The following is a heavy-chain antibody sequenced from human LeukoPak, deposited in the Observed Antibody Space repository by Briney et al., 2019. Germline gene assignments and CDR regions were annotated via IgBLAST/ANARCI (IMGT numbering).Heavy chain of an antibody. CDR3: AKEVSDYDILTGYSSSNYFDL. CDR1: GFFFRHFV. D-gene: IGHD3-9*01. Sequence: GSLRLSCAGSGFFFRHFVMNWVRRAPGKGLEWVSGISGSSGGKFYADSVQGRFTISRDNSEKTLYLQMNSLRAEDTAVYYCAKEVSDYDILTGYSSSNYFDLWGQGTLVTVSS. CDR2: ISGSSGGK. V-gene: IGHV3-23*01. J-gene: IGHJ5*02.